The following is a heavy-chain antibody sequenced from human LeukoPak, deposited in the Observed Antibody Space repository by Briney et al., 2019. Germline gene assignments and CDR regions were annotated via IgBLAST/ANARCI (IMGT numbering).Heavy chain of an antibody. V-gene: IGHV1-2*02. J-gene: IGHJ4*02. CDR3: AREGSFSGRWDY. Sequence: ASVTVSCKASGYTFTGYYMHWVRQAPGQGLEWMGWINPNSGGTNYAQKFQGRVTMTRDTSISTAYMELSRLRSDDTAVYYCAREGSFSGRWDYWGQGTLVTVSS. D-gene: IGHD6-25*01. CDR2: INPNSGGT. CDR1: GYTFTGYY.